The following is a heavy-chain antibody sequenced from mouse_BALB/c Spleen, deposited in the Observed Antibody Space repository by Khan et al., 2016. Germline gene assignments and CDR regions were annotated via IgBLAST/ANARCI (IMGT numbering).Heavy chain of an antibody. CDR1: GYTFTSYW. D-gene: IGHD1-1*01. CDR3: ASYYGSNAMDY. V-gene: IGHV1-7*01. J-gene: IGHJ4*01. CDR2: INPSTGYT. Sequence: QVQLQQSGAELAKPGASVKMSCKATGYTFTSYWMHWVKQRPGQGLEWIGYINPSTGYTEYNQKFKDKATLTADKSSSTAYMQLSSLTSEDSAVYSCASYYGSNAMDYWGQGTSVTVSS.